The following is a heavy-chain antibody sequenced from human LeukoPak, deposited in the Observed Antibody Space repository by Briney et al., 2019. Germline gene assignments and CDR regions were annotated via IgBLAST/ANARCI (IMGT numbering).Heavy chain of an antibody. D-gene: IGHD3-10*01. J-gene: IGHJ4*02. CDR2: ISYIGST. CDR3: ARSGSNYVSGNYYSY. Sequence: PSETLSLTCTVSGGSISSYYWSWIRQPPGKGLEWIGYISYIGSTNYNPSLKSRVTISVDTSKNQFSLKLSSLTAADTAVYYRARSGSNYVSGNYYSYWGQGTLVTVSS. V-gene: IGHV4-59*01. CDR1: GGSISSYY.